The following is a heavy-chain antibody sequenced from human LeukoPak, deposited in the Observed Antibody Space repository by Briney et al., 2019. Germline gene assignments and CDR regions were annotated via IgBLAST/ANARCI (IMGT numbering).Heavy chain of an antibody. CDR1: GFTLSSYW. CDR2: IKQDGSEK. D-gene: IGHD1-14*01. CDR3: ATVRSNYYYYYMDV. V-gene: IGHV3-7*01. Sequence: GGSLRLSCAASGFTLSSYWMTWIRQAQGKGLEWVANIKQDGSEKYYVDSVKGRFTISRDNAKNSLYLQMNSLRAEDTAVYYCATVRSNYYYYYMDVWGKGTTVSVSS. J-gene: IGHJ6*03.